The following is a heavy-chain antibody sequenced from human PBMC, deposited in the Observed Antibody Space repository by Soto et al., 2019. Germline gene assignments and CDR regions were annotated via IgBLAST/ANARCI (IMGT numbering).Heavy chain of an antibody. CDR3: ARDFTPNSSGWYHYYYYYGMDV. D-gene: IGHD6-19*01. J-gene: IGHJ6*02. Sequence: PGGSLRLSCAASGFTFSSYGMHWVRQAPGKGLEWVAVIWYDGSNKYYADSVKGRFTISRDNSKNTLYLQMNSLRAEDTAVYYCARDFTPNSSGWYHYYYYYGMDVWGQGTTVTVSS. CDR2: IWYDGSNK. V-gene: IGHV3-33*01. CDR1: GFTFSSYG.